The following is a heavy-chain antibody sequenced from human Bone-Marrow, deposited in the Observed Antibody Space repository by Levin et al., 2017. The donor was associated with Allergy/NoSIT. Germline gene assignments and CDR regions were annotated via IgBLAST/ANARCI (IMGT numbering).Heavy chain of an antibody. V-gene: IGHV5-51*01. CDR1: GYNFDSYW. Sequence: GESLKISCKGSGYNFDSYWIGWVRQMPGRGLEWVGIIYPCDSDTRYSPSFQGQVTISADRSITTAYLQWSSLKASDTAMYYCARTSVRGWFYFDSWGRGTLVTVSS. J-gene: IGHJ4*02. CDR2: IYPCDSDT. D-gene: IGHD6-19*01. CDR3: ARTSVRGWFYFDS.